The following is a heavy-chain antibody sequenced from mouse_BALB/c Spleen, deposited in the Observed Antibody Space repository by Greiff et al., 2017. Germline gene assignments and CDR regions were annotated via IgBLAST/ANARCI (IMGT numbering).Heavy chain of an antibody. J-gene: IGHJ4*01. Sequence: VQLQQSGAELVKPGASVKLSCTASGFNIKDTYMHWVKQRPEQGLEWIGRIDPANGNTKYDPKFQGKATITADTSSNTAYLQLSSLTSEDTAVYYCARGDNYPHSAMDYWGQGTSVTVSA. D-gene: IGHD1-3*01. CDR3: ARGDNYPHSAMDY. V-gene: IGHV14-3*02. CDR1: GFNIKDTY. CDR2: IDPANGNT.